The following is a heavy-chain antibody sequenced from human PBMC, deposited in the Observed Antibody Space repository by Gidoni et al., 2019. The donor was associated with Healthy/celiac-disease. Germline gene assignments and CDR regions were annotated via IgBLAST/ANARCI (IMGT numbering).Heavy chain of an antibody. CDR3: ARVWRWRGILTGYYDY. Sequence: QLQLQQWGAGLLKPSETLSLTCAVYVGSFSGYYLSWIRQPPGKGLEWIGEINHSGSTNYNPSLKNRVTISVDTSKNQFSLKLSSVTAADTAVYYGARVWRWRGILTGYYDYWGQGTLVTVSS. D-gene: IGHD3-9*01. V-gene: IGHV4-34*01. CDR2: INHSGST. CDR1: VGSFSGYY. J-gene: IGHJ4*02.